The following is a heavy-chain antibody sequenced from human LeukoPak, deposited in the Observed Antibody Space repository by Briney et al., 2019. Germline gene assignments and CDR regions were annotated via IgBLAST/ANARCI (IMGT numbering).Heavy chain of an antibody. V-gene: IGHV4-30-2*01. Sequence: PSETLSLTCAVSGGSISSGGYSWSWIRQPPGKGLEWIGYIYHSGSTYYNPSLKSRVTISVDRSKNQFSLKLSSVTAADTAVYYCARAPRSYDDAFGIWGQGTMVTVSS. CDR1: GGSISSGGYS. CDR3: ARAPRSYDDAFGI. J-gene: IGHJ3*02. CDR2: IYHSGST. D-gene: IGHD5-18*01.